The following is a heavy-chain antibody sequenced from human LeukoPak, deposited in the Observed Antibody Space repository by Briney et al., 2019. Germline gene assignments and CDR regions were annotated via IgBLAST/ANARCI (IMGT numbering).Heavy chain of an antibody. D-gene: IGHD5-12*01. V-gene: IGHV5-51*01. CDR3: ARQSQVATITGDFDY. J-gene: IGHJ4*02. Sequence: GESLKISCKGSGYSLTSYWIGWVRQMPGKGLEWMGIIYPGDSDTRYSPSFQGQVTISADKSTSTAYLQWSSLKASDTAMYYCARQSQVATITGDFDYWGQGTLVTVSS. CDR1: GYSLTSYW. CDR2: IYPGDSDT.